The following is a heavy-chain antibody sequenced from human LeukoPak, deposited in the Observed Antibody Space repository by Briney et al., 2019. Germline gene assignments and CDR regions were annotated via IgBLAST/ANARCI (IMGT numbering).Heavy chain of an antibody. D-gene: IGHD3-3*01. V-gene: IGHV4-59*01. CDR3: ARAARFHIDY. CDR1: GGSIRGSY. J-gene: IGHJ4*02. Sequence: SETLSLTCTVSGGSIRGSYWSWIRQPPGKGLEWIGYIYYSGSTDYNPSLKSRVTISVDTSKNQFSLKLNSMTAADTAVYYCARAARFHIDYWGQGTLVTVSS. CDR2: IYYSGST.